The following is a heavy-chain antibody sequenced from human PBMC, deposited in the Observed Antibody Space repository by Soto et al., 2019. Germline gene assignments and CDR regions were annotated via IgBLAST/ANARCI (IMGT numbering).Heavy chain of an antibody. CDR3: ARRAAYCGGDCYPY. D-gene: IGHD2-21*02. J-gene: IGHJ4*02. V-gene: IGHV3-74*01. Sequence: GGSLRLSCAASGFTFSSYWMHWVRQAPGKGLVWVSRINSDGSSTSYADSVKGRFTISRDNAKNTLYLQMNSLRAEDTAVYYCARRAAYCGGDCYPYWGQGTLVTVSS. CDR2: INSDGSST. CDR1: GFTFSSYW.